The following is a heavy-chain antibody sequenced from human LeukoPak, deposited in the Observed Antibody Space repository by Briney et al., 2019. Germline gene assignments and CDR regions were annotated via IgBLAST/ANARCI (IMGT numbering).Heavy chain of an antibody. CDR1: GYTFTSYG. CDR3: ARGYYDSGGYYYYYYGMDV. Sequence: ASVKVSCKASGYTFTSYGISWVRQAPGQGLEWMGWISGYEGNTNYAQKFQGRVTMTTDTPTSTAYMELRSLRSDDTAVYYCARGYYDSGGYYYYYYGMDVWGQGTTVTVSS. V-gene: IGHV1-18*01. CDR2: ISGYEGNT. J-gene: IGHJ6*02. D-gene: IGHD3-22*01.